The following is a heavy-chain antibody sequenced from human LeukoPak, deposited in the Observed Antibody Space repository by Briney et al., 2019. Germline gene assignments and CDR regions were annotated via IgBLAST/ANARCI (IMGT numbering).Heavy chain of an antibody. CDR3: AKSNGYGLVDI. CDR2: IYHSGSS. J-gene: IGHJ3*02. Sequence: SGTLSLTCVVSGGSISSSNWWSWVRQPPGKRLEWIGEIYHSGSSNYNPSLKSRVTISLDTSRNQFSLKLNSVTAADTAVYYCAKSNGYGLVDIWGQGTMVTVSS. CDR1: GGSISSSNW. V-gene: IGHV4-4*02. D-gene: IGHD3-10*01.